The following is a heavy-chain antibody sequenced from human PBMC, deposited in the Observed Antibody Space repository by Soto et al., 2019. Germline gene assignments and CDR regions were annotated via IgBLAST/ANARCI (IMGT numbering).Heavy chain of an antibody. J-gene: IGHJ6*02. CDR3: ARVTGRYYYGMDV. V-gene: IGHV4-34*01. CDR2: INHSGST. Sequence: QVQLQQWGAGLLKPSETLSLTCAVYGGSFSGYYWSWIRQPPGKWLEWIGEINHSGSTNYNPSLKSRVTISVDTSKNQFSLKLSSVTAADTAVYYCARVTGRYYYGMDVWGQWTTVTVSS. CDR1: GGSFSGYY.